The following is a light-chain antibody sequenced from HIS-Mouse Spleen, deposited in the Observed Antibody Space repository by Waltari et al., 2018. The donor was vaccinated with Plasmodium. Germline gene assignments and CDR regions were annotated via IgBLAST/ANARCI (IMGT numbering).Light chain of an antibody. Sequence: DIVMTQSPDSLAVSLGERATINCKSSQSVLYSSNNKNYLAWYQQKPGQPPKLLIYWASTLESVVPDRFSGSGSGTDFTLTISSLQAEDVAVYYCQQYYSTPRLTFGGGTKVEIK. CDR3: QQYYSTPRLT. CDR2: WAS. V-gene: IGKV4-1*01. CDR1: QSVLYSSNNKNY. J-gene: IGKJ4*01.